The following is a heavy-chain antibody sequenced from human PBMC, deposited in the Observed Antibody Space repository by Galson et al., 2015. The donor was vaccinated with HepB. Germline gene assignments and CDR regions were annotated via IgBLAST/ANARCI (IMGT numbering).Heavy chain of an antibody. CDR1: GYTFTGYY. J-gene: IGHJ4*02. Sequence: SVKVSCKASGYTFTGYYMHWVRQAPGQGLEWMGWINLNNGGTNYAQKFQGRDTMTRDTSISTVYMELSRLRYDDTAVYYCAARITVAGQLDYWGQGTLVTVSS. V-gene: IGHV1-2*02. CDR3: AARITVAGQLDY. CDR2: INLNNGGT. D-gene: IGHD6-19*01.